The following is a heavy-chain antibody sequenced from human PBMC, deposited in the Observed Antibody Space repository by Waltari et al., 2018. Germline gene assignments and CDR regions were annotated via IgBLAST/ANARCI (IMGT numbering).Heavy chain of an antibody. CDR1: GDSVYTSSDA. V-gene: IGHV6-1*01. CDR2: TYYRSQWYH. CDR3: TRTRGKVAATDY. J-gene: IGHJ4*02. Sequence: QVQLQQSGPGLVTPSQPLPPTCSISGDSVYTSSDAWNWIRQYPSRGLEWLGRTYYRSQWYHDYAVFVKSRITINPDTSKNQFSLQLNSVTPEDTAVYYCTRTRGKVAATDYWGQGTLVTVSS. D-gene: IGHD6-13*01.